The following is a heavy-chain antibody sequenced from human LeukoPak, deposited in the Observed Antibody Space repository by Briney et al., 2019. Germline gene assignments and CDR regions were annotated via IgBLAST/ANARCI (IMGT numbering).Heavy chain of an antibody. CDR3: ARGPV. V-gene: IGHV4-34*01. J-gene: IGHJ3*01. CDR1: GGSLSGYS. CDR2: INHSGST. Sequence: SETLSLTCAVYGGSLSGYSWNWIRQPPGKGLEWIGEINHSGSTNYSPSLKSRVTISLDTSKNRFSLKLSSVTAADTAVYYCARGPVWGQGTMVTVSS.